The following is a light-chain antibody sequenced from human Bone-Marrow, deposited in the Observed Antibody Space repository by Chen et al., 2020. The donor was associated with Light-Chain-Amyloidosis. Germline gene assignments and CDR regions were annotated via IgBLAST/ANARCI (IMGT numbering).Light chain of an antibody. V-gene: IGLV2-14*01. Sequence: QSALTQPASVSGSPGQSITISCTGTSSDVGGDNHVSWYQQHPDKAPKLMIYEVTNRPSWVPDRFSGYKSDNTASLTISGLRTEDEADYFCSSYTITITLVVGSGTRVTVL. CDR2: EVT. CDR1: SSDVGGDNH. J-gene: IGLJ1*01. CDR3: SSYTITITLV.